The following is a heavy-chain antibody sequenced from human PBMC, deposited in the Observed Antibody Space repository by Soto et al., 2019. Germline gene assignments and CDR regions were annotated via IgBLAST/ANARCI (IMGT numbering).Heavy chain of an antibody. CDR2: IIPIFGTA. J-gene: IGHJ6*02. CDR1: GGTFSSYS. CDR3: ARVKRERDNTYDFWSGYYPIYYNYYGMDG. V-gene: IGHV1-69*13. D-gene: IGHD3-3*01. Sequence: SVKVSCKASGGTFSSYSISWVRQAPGQGLEWMGGIIPIFGTANYAHKFQGRVTITADESTSTAYMELSSLRSEDTAVYYCARVKRERDNTYDFWSGYYPIYYNYYGMDGWGQGTTVTGSS.